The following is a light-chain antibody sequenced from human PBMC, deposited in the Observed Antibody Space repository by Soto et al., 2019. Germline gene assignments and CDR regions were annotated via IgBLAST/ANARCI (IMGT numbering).Light chain of an antibody. V-gene: IGKV3-20*01. CDR1: QSLSTNY. CDR2: DAS. Sequence: EIVLTQSPGTLSLSPGERATLSCGTSQSLSTNYLAWYQQKPGQAPRLLIYDASSRATGIPDRFSGSGSGTDFTLTISRLEPEDFXLYFCQQYDTSPWTFGQGTKVDIK. CDR3: QQYDTSPWT. J-gene: IGKJ1*01.